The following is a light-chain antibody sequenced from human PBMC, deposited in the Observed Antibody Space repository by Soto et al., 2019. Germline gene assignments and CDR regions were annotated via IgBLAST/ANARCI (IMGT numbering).Light chain of an antibody. CDR3: CSYAGSSTFAYV. Sequence: QSVLTQPASVSGSPGQSITISCTGTSSDVGSYNLVSWYQQHPGKAPKLMIYEGSKRPSGVSNRFSGSKSGNTASLTISGLQAEDDADYYCCSYAGSSTFAYVFGTGTKLTVL. CDR2: EGS. V-gene: IGLV2-23*03. J-gene: IGLJ1*01. CDR1: SSDVGSYNL.